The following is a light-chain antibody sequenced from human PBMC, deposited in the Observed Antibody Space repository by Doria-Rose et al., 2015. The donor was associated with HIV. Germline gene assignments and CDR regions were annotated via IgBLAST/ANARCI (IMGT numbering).Light chain of an antibody. V-gene: IGKV3-20*01. CDR3: HQYGTSWT. CDR2: DGS. CDR1: QSFSSIY. Sequence: EIVLTQSPGTLSLSPGERATLSCRASQSFSSIYLAWYQQKPGQAPSLLIYDGSTRATGIPDGFSASGSGTDFTLTINRLEPEDFALYYCHQYGTSWTFGQGTKVEI. J-gene: IGKJ1*01.